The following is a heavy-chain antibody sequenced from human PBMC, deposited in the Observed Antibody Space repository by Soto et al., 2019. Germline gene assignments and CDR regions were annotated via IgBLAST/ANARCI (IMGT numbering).Heavy chain of an antibody. V-gene: IGHV3-30*18. D-gene: IGHD6-13*01. CDR3: AKEMQQLAFDY. Sequence: QVQLVESGGGVVQPGRSLRLSCAASGFTFSTYGMHWVRQAPGKGLEWVAVISYDGSNKYYADSVKGRVTISRDNSKNTQYLQANSLRAEDTAVYYFAKEMQQLAFDYWGQRTLVTVSS. CDR2: ISYDGSNK. CDR1: GFTFSTYG. J-gene: IGHJ4*02.